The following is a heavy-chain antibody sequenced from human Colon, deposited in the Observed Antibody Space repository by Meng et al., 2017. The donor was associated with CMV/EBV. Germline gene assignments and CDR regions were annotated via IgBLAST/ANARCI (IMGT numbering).Heavy chain of an antibody. CDR3: AREICSGTFCHFYFGMDV. CDR2: ISSITSDI. V-gene: IGHV3-21*01. D-gene: IGHD2-2*01. Sequence: GGSLRLSCAATGFFFSNFNMNCVRQAPGKGLEWVSSISSITSDIFYAESVKGRFTISRDNVKNSLYLQMNSLTAEDTATYYGAREICSGTFCHFYFGMDVWGQGTTVTVSS. CDR1: GFFFSNFN. J-gene: IGHJ6*02.